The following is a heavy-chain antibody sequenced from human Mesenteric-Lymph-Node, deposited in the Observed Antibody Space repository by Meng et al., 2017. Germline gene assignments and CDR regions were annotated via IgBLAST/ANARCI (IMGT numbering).Heavy chain of an antibody. V-gene: IGHV3-23*01. CDR1: GFTFNSNW. D-gene: IGHD3-22*01. J-gene: IGHJ4*01. Sequence: GESLKISCAVSGFTFNSNWMAWVRQAPGKGLEWVSAISGSGGSTYYADSVKGRFTISRDNSRNTLYLQMNSLRAEDTAVYYCARRVSSGYWFFAYWGQG. CDR2: ISGSGGST. CDR3: ARRVSSGYWFFAY.